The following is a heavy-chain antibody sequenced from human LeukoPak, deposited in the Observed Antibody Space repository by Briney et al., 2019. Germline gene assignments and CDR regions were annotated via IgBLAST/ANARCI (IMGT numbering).Heavy chain of an antibody. Sequence: GGSLRLSCAASGFTFSGYAMSWVRQAPGKGLEGFSAISGSGGSTYYADSVKGRFTISRDNSKNTLYLQMNSLRAEDTAVYYCAKDLAVAVDGYFDYWGQGTLVTVSS. D-gene: IGHD6-19*01. V-gene: IGHV3-23*01. CDR2: ISGSGGST. J-gene: IGHJ4*02. CDR1: GFTFSGYA. CDR3: AKDLAVAVDGYFDY.